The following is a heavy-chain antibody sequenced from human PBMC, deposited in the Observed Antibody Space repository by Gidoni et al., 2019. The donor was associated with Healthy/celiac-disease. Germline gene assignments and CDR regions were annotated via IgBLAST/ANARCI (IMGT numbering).Heavy chain of an antibody. CDR1: GGSVSSGSYS. CDR2: IYYSGST. V-gene: IGHV4-61*01. D-gene: IGHD2-15*01. J-gene: IGHJ5*02. CDR3: ARRIGWFDP. Sequence: QVQLQESGPGLVKPSATLSLTCTVSGGSVSSGSYSWSWIRQPPGKGLEWIGYIYYSGSTNYNPSLKSRVTISVDTSKNQFSLKLSSVTAADTAVYYCARRIGWFDPWGQGTLVTVSS.